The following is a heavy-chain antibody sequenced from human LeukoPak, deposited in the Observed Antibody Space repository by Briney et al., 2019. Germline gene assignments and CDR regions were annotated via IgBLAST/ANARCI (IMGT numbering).Heavy chain of an antibody. CDR1: GFTFSPYA. V-gene: IGHV3-23*01. D-gene: IGHD1-14*01. Sequence: SGGSLRLSCAASGFTFSPYAMNWVRQAPGKGLEWVSSISGGGGIIYYAESVKGRFTISRDDSKNTLYLQMNSLRVEDTAVYYCAKEAYINKWQWFDPWGQGTLVTVSS. J-gene: IGHJ5*02. CDR2: ISGGGGII. CDR3: AKEAYINKWQWFDP.